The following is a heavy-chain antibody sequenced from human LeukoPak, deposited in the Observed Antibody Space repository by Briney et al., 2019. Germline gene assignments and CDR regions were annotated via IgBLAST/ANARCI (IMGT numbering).Heavy chain of an antibody. J-gene: IGHJ4*02. Sequence: SETLSLTCTVSGGSISSSSYYWGWIRQPPGKGLEWIGSIYYSGSTHYNPSLKSRLTIFVDTSKNQFSLKVNPVTAADTAVYYCARNGTVTVSGTKFNYFDYWGQGTLVTVSS. V-gene: IGHV4-39*01. CDR3: ARNGTVTVSGTKFNYFDY. D-gene: IGHD4-17*01. CDR1: GGSISSSSYY. CDR2: IYYSGST.